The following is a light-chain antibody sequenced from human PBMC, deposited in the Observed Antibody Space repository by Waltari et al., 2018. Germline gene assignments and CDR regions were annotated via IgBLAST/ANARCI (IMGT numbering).Light chain of an antibody. Sequence: QSVLTQPPSVSAAPGQKVTISCSGSSSNIGNNYVSWYQQLPGAAPKLIIYDNNKRPTVSPARFSGSKSGTSATLGITGLQTGDEANYYCGTWDSNLSAGVFGGGTKLTVL. J-gene: IGLJ3*02. CDR3: GTWDSNLSAGV. CDR1: SSNIGNNY. V-gene: IGLV1-51*01. CDR2: DNN.